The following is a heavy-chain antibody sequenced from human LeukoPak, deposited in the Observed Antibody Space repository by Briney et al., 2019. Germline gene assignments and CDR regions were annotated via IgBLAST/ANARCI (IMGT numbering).Heavy chain of an antibody. V-gene: IGHV4-59*01. CDR1: GGSISSYY. Sequence: SETLSLTCTVSGGSISSYYWSWIRQPPGKGLEWIGYIYYSGSTNYNPSLKSRVTISVDTSKNQFSLKLSSVTAADTAVYYCARSGGSGSYYTYYYYGMDVWGQGTTVTVSS. CDR2: IYYSGST. J-gene: IGHJ6*02. CDR3: ARSGGSGSYYTYYYYGMDV. D-gene: IGHD3-10*01.